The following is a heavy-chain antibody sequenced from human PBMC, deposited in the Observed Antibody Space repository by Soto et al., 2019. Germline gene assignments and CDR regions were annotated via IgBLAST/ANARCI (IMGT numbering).Heavy chain of an antibody. J-gene: IGHJ4*02. V-gene: IGHV3-74*01. Sequence: EVQLVQSGGGSVQPGGSLRLSCAASGFTFTNYWMHWVRQVPGKGLVCVSRIDGVGIGTSYSDSVRGRFTISRDNAENTLYLQMNSLRAEDTAVYYCTMVFEYWGQGTLVTVSS. CDR3: TMVFEY. D-gene: IGHD2-15*01. CDR2: IDGVGIGT. CDR1: GFTFTNYW.